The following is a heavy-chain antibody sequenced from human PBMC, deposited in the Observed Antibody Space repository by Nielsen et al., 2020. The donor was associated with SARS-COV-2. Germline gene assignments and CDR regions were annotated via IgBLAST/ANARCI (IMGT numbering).Heavy chain of an antibody. V-gene: IGHV4-34*01. CDR1: GGSLSFHY. CDR2: INHRGRT. D-gene: IGHD4/OR15-4a*01. Sequence: SETLSLTCAVYGGSLSFHYWSSVRQPPGKGLEWIGEINHRGRTNYNPSLKNRVTISVDTSTKQFSLRLTSVTAADTAVYYCARGPGVEVVANYFDPWGQGTPVTVSS. J-gene: IGHJ5*02. CDR3: ARGPGVEVVANYFDP.